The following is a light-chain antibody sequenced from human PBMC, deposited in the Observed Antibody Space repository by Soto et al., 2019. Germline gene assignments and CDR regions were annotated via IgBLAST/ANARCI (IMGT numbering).Light chain of an antibody. CDR1: SSDVGGYDF. Sequence: QSVLTQPASVSGSPGQSIAISCSGTSSDVGGYDFVSWYQQHPGKAPKLIIYNVSNRPSGVSNRFSGSKSGNTASLTISGLQAEDEAVYYCNSYTSSTAPAVFGGGTQLTVL. CDR3: NSYTSSTAPAV. CDR2: NVS. J-gene: IGLJ2*01. V-gene: IGLV2-14*01.